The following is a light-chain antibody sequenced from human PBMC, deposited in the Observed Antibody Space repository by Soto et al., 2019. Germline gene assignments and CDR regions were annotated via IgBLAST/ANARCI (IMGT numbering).Light chain of an antibody. V-gene: IGKV1-5*01. CDR1: QSISSW. CDR3: QQYNSYSRT. CDR2: DAS. Sequence: DIQMTQSPSTLSASVGDKVTITCRASQSISSWLAWYQQKPGKAPKLLIFDASSLESGVPPRFSGSGSGTEFTLTISSLQPDDFAIYYCQQYNSYSRTFGQGTKVEFK. J-gene: IGKJ1*01.